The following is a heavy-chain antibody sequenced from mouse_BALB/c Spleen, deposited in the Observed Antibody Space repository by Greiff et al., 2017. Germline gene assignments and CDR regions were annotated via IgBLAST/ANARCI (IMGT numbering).Heavy chain of an antibody. CDR2: ISSGSSTI. CDR3: ARLYGNYGDYYAMDY. D-gene: IGHD2-1*01. CDR1: GFTFSSFG. Sequence: EVQVVESGGGLVQPGGSRKLSCAASGFTFSSFGMHWVRQAPEKGLEWVAYISSGSSTIYYADTVKGRFTISRDNPKNTLFLQMTSLRSEDTAMYYCARLYGNYGDYYAMDYWGQGTSVTVSS. V-gene: IGHV5-17*02. J-gene: IGHJ4*01.